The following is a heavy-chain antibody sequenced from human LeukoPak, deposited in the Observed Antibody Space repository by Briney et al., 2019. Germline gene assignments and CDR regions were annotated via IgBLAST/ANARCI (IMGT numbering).Heavy chain of an antibody. CDR1: GGSISSSDSY. Sequence: SETLSLTCTVSGGSISSSDSYWGWIRQPPGKGLEWIGSIYYRGGTYYNPSLKSRVTISVDTSKNQFSLKLRSVTAADTAVYYCARHLMIAAAGPGWFDPWGQGTLVTVSS. J-gene: IGHJ5*02. CDR3: ARHLMIAAAGPGWFDP. D-gene: IGHD6-13*01. V-gene: IGHV4-39*01. CDR2: IYYRGGT.